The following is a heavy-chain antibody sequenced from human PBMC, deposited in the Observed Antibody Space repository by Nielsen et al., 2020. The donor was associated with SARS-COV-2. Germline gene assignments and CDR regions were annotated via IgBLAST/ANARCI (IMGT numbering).Heavy chain of an antibody. J-gene: IGHJ4*02. D-gene: IGHD3-22*01. V-gene: IGHV3-33*08. Sequence: GESLKISCAASGFTFSSYDMHWVRQAPGKGLEWVAVIWYDGSNKYYADSVKGRFTISRDNSKNTLYLQMNSLRAEDTAVYYCAREGILFYDTSGLDYWGQGTLVTVSS. CDR3: AREGILFYDTSGLDY. CDR2: IWYDGSNK. CDR1: GFTFSSYD.